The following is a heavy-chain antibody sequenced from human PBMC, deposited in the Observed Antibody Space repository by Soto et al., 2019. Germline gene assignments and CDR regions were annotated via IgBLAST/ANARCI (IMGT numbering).Heavy chain of an antibody. D-gene: IGHD2-15*01. J-gene: IGHJ5*02. CDR1: GYIFSSYG. CDR3: ARKYCSGGSCYGSNVDWFAP. CDR2: INTYSGKT. Sequence: QVQLVQSGAEVKKPGASVRVSCKASGYIFSSYGISWVRQAPGQGLEWMGWINTYSGKTEYTQKVQGRVTLTTDTSTSTAYMELRSLRSDDTAVYFCARKYCSGGSCYGSNVDWFAPWGQGTLVTVSS. V-gene: IGHV1-18*04.